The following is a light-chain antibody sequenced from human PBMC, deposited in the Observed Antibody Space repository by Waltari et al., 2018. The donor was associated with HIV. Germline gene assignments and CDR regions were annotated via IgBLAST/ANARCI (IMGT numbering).Light chain of an antibody. Sequence: QSVLTQPPSVSGAPGQRVTISCTGSSSNIGAGYDVPWYQQLPGTAPNLLIYGNTNRPSGVPDRFSGSKSGTSASLAITGLLVEDEADYYCQSYDSSLSGYVFGTGTKVTVL. V-gene: IGLV1-40*01. J-gene: IGLJ1*01. CDR1: SSNIGAGYD. CDR2: GNT. CDR3: QSYDSSLSGYV.